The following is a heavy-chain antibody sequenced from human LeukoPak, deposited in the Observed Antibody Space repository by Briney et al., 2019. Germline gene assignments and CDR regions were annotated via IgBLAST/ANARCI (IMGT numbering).Heavy chain of an antibody. D-gene: IGHD2-15*01. V-gene: IGHV1-46*01. CDR3: ARAWGAATLPGP. CDR2: INPSGGST. J-gene: IGHJ5*02. CDR1: GYTFTSYY. Sequence: ASVKVSCKASGYTFTSYYMHWVRQAPGQGLEWMEIINPSGGSTSYAQKFQGRVTMTRDTSTSTVYMELSSLRSEDTAVYYCARAWGAATLPGPWGQGTLVTVSS.